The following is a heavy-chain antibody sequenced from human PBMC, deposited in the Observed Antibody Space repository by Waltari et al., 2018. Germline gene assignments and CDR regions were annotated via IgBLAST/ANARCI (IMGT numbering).Heavy chain of an antibody. CDR3: VRLEDCTGPGGNCYSGDSFAMDV. Sequence: QVQLQQWGAGLLQPSETLSLTCAVYGGSFRGYYWGWVRQPPGKRLEWIGEINHNGNINRNPSLSIRVNMLVDTSKSQLSLKINSVTAADTAVYYCVRLEDCTGPGGNCYSGDSFAMDVWGQGTTVTVSS. D-gene: IGHD2-8*02. CDR1: GGSFRGYY. V-gene: IGHV4-34*02. J-gene: IGHJ6*02. CDR2: INHNGNI.